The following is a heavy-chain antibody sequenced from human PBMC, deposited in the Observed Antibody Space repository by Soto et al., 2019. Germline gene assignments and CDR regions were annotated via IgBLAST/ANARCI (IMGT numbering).Heavy chain of an antibody. J-gene: IGHJ4*02. CDR1: GGSISSSSYY. V-gene: IGHV4-39*01. CDR2: IYYSGST. Sequence: QLQLQESGPGLVKPSETLSLTCTVSGGSISSSSYYWGWIRQPPGKGLEWIGSIYYSGSTYYNPALTSRVTISVDTSKNQFSLKLSSVTAADTAVYYCARQDSSGWYWGQGTLVTVSS. CDR3: ARQDSSGWY. D-gene: IGHD6-19*01.